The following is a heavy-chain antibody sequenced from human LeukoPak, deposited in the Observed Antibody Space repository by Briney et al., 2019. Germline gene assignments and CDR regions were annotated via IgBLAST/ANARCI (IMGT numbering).Heavy chain of an antibody. Sequence: PSETLSLTCTVSGGSISRYYWSWIGLPPGKGLEWIGYIYYSGSTNYNPSLKSRVTISVDTSKNQFSLELSSVTAADTAVYYCARHGNDLGYYFDYWGQGTLVAVSS. D-gene: IGHD1-1*01. CDR2: IYYSGST. CDR3: ARHGNDLGYYFDY. V-gene: IGHV4-59*08. J-gene: IGHJ4*02. CDR1: GGSISRYY.